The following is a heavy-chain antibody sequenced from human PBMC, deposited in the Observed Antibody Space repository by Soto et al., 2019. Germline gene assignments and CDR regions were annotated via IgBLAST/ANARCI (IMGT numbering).Heavy chain of an antibody. CDR3: ARTARDGSGSYYTYYYYGMDV. J-gene: IGHJ6*02. Sequence: SETLSLTCAVYGGSFSGYYWSWIRQPPGKGLEWIGEINHSGSTNYNPSLKSRVTISVDTSKNQFSLKLSSVTAADTAVYYCARTARDGSGSYYTYYYYGMDVWGQGTTVTVSS. V-gene: IGHV4-34*01. CDR2: INHSGST. CDR1: GGSFSGYY. D-gene: IGHD3-10*01.